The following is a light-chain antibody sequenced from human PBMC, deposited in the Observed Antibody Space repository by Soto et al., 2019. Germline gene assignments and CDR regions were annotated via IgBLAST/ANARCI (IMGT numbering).Light chain of an antibody. CDR3: QQTYRFPLT. J-gene: IGKJ4*01. V-gene: IGKV1-39*01. CDR2: VAS. Sequence: DIEMTQSPASLSTSVGGRVNVTCRAGQTVMSYLHWYQQKPGQAPNLLIYVASYLHSGVPSRFSGSGSGTDFTLTITNVRPEDSATYFCQQTYRFPLTFGGGTKVDIK. CDR1: QTVMSY.